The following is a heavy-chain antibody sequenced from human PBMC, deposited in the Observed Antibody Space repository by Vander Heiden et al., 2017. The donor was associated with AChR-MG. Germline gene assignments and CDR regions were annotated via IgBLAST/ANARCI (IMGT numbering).Heavy chain of an antibody. D-gene: IGHD3-10*01. J-gene: IGHJ4*02. CDR1: GFTLSSQP. V-gene: IGHV3-23*01. CDR3: AKDRTHYYGSGSYPILFDY. Sequence: EVQLLESGGGLVQPGGSLRHSCAASGFTLSSQPMGWVRQAPGKGLEWVSAISGSGGSTYYADSVKGRFTISRDNSKNTLYLQMNSLRAEDTAVYYCAKDRTHYYGSGSYPILFDYWGQGTLVTVSS. CDR2: ISGSGGST.